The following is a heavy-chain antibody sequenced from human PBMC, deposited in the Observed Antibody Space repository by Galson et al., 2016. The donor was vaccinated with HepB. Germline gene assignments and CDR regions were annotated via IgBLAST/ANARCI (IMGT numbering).Heavy chain of an antibody. CDR2: ISYDGTSL. Sequence: SLRLSCAASGFTFSTYAFHWVRQAPGKGLEWVAVISYDGTSLYYADSVKGRFTISRDNSKSMFYLQLNSLRTEDTAVYSCARDANLYGASGGYHSGVFDYWGRGALVTVSS. V-gene: IGHV3-30*14. CDR3: ARDANLYGASGGYHSGVFDY. J-gene: IGHJ4*02. D-gene: IGHD4-17*01. CDR1: GFTFSTYA.